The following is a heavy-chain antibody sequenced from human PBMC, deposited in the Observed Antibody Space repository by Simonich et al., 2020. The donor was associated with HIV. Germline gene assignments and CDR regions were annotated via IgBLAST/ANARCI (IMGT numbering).Heavy chain of an antibody. CDR1: GGSFSAYY. Sequence: QVQLQQWGAGLLKPSETLSLTSAVSGGSFSAYYWSGIRQPPGKGLEWIGEINHSGSTTYKATLKSRVTIAVDSSKNQCSLKLSSVTAADAAVYYCARGSNPKERDHDSFDIWGQGTMVTVSS. CDR2: INHSGST. D-gene: IGHD1-1*01. V-gene: IGHV4-34*01. CDR3: ARGSNPKERDHDSFDI. J-gene: IGHJ3*02.